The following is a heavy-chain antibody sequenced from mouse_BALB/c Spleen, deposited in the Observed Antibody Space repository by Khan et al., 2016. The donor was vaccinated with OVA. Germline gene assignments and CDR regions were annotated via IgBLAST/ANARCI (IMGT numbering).Heavy chain of an antibody. CDR3: ARSIMAN. Sequence: EVQLQESGLGLVKPSQSLSLTCTVTGYSITSDYAWNWIRQFPGNKLEWMGYISYSGSTSYNPSLKSRISITRDTSKNQFFLQLNSVTTEDTATYYCARSIMANWGQGTTLTVSS. CDR1: GYSITSDYA. J-gene: IGHJ2*01. V-gene: IGHV3-2*02. CDR2: ISYSGST.